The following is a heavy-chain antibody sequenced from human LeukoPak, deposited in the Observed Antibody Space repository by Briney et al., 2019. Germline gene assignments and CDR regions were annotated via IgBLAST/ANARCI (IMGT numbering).Heavy chain of an antibody. J-gene: IGHJ4*02. Sequence: GGPLRLSCAASGFTFSSYAMSGVRQAPGKGLEWVSAISGSGGSTYYADSVKGRFTISRDNSKNTLYLQMNSLRAEDTAVYYCAKSEYYYDSSGGFDYWGQGTLVTVSS. CDR3: AKSEYYYDSSGGFDY. CDR2: ISGSGGST. CDR1: GFTFSSYA. D-gene: IGHD3-22*01. V-gene: IGHV3-23*01.